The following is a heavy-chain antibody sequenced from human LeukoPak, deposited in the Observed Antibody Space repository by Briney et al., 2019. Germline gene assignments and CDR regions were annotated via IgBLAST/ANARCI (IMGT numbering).Heavy chain of an antibody. CDR2: ISSSSSTI. J-gene: IGHJ4*02. Sequence: GGSLRLSCAASGFTFSSYNMYWVRQAPGKGLEWVSYISSSSSTIYYADSVKGRFTISRDNAKNSLYLQMNSLRDEDTAVYYCAREYSSSSGSVSDYWGQGTLVTVSS. CDR3: AREYSSSSGSVSDY. CDR1: GFTFSSYN. D-gene: IGHD6-6*01. V-gene: IGHV3-48*02.